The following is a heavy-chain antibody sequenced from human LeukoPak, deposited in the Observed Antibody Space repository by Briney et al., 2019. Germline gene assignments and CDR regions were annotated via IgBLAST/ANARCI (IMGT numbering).Heavy chain of an antibody. J-gene: IGHJ4*02. CDR1: GFTFSSYS. CDR2: INSSSSYI. V-gene: IGHV3-21*01. Sequence: EGSLRLSCAASGFTFSSYSMNWVRQAPGKGLEWVSSINSSSSYIYYPDSVKGRFTISRDNARNSLDLQMNSPRAEDTAVFYCARGPMLRGVIIRRSKSGYFDFWGQGTLVTVSS. CDR3: ARGPMLRGVIIRRSKSGYFDF. D-gene: IGHD3-10*01.